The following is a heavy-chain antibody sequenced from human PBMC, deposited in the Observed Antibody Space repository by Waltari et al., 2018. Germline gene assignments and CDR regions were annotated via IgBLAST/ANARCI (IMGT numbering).Heavy chain of an antibody. CDR1: GGSISSHY. V-gene: IGHV4-59*11. CDR3: ARVFSGTGGDWFDP. J-gene: IGHJ5*02. CDR2: IYYSGVT. Sequence: QVQLQESGPGLVKPSETLSLTCTVSGGSISSHYWSWIRQPPGKGLEWIGYIYYSGVTNYTPPLKSRVTISVDTSKNQFSLKLSSVTAADTAVYYCARVFSGTGGDWFDPWGQGTLVTVSS. D-gene: IGHD1-1*01.